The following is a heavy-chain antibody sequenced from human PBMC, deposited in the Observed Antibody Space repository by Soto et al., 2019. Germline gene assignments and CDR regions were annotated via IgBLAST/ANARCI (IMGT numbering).Heavy chain of an antibody. CDR1: GYSISSGHY. CDR2: ISHSGTT. D-gene: IGHD7-27*01. J-gene: IGHJ4*02. CDR3: ARDLNWGFSDY. Sequence: PSETLSLTCAVSGYSISSGHYWGWIRQPPGKGLEWIGSISHSGTTYYNPSLKSQVTISLDTSKNQFSLKLRSVTAAGTAVYYCARDLNWGFSDYWGQGTLVTVSS. V-gene: IGHV4-38-2*02.